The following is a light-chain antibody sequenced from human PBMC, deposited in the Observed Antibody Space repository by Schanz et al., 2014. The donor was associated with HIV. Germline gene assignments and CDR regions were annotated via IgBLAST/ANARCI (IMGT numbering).Light chain of an antibody. CDR2: DVS. Sequence: QSALTQPPSASGSPGQSVNISCTGTSSDVGGYYYVSWYQQHPGKAPKVIIYDVSVRPSGVSNRFSGSKSGNTASLTISGLQAEDEADYYCSSHAGRSSFVVFGGGTKLTVL. CDR1: SSDVGGYYY. J-gene: IGLJ2*01. CDR3: SSHAGRSSFVV. V-gene: IGLV2-14*01.